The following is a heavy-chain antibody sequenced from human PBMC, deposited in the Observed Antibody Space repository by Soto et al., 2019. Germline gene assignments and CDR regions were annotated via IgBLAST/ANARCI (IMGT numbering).Heavy chain of an antibody. CDR2: IYYSGST. J-gene: IGHJ4*02. V-gene: IGHV4-39*01. D-gene: IGHD1-1*01. CDR1: GGSISSSSYY. CDR3: ARQLDGAYYFDY. Sequence: QLQLQESGPGLVKPSETLSLTCTVSGGSISSSSYYWGWIRQPPGKGLEWIGSIYYSGSTYYNPSLKSLVTISVDTSKNQFALKLSSVTAADTAVYYCARQLDGAYYFDYWGQGTLVTVS.